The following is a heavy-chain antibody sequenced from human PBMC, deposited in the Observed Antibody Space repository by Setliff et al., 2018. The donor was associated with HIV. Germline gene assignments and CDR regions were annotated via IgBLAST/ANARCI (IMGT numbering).Heavy chain of an antibody. CDR1: GGSISGYY. CDR3: ARSVYTTLVPAYYFDY. J-gene: IGHJ4*02. V-gene: IGHV4-59*01. CDR2: IYYRGST. Sequence: LSLTCTVSGGSISGYYWSWIRQPPGKGLEWIGYIYYRGSTEYNPSLKSRVTISIDTSKNQFSLNLSSVTAADTAVYYCARSVYTTLVPAYYFDYWCQGTLVTVSS. D-gene: IGHD5-18*01.